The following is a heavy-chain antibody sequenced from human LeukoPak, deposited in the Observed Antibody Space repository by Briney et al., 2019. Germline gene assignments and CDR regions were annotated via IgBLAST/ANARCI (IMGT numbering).Heavy chain of an antibody. D-gene: IGHD3-10*01. CDR3: ARGTRYYYGSGSSDY. V-gene: IGHV4-34*01. CDR2: INHSGST. J-gene: IGHJ4*02. CDR1: GGSFSGYY. Sequence: PSETLSLTCAVYGGSFSGYYWSWIRQPPGKGLEWMGEINHSGSTNYNPSLKSRVTISVATSKNQFSLKLSSVTAADTAVYYCARGTRYYYGSGSSDYWGQGTLVTVSS.